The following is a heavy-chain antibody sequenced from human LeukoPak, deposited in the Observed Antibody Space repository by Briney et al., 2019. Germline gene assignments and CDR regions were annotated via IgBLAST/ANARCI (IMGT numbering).Heavy chain of an antibody. Sequence: ASVKVSCKASGYTFTGYYMHWVRQAPGQGLEWMGWINPNSGGTNYAQKFQGRVTMTRDTSISTAYMELSRLRSDDTAVYYCARDIRPSKNLFGYWGQGTLVTVSS. D-gene: IGHD4-11*01. CDR1: GYTFTGYY. V-gene: IGHV1-2*02. CDR3: ARDIRPSKNLFGY. CDR2: INPNSGGT. J-gene: IGHJ4*02.